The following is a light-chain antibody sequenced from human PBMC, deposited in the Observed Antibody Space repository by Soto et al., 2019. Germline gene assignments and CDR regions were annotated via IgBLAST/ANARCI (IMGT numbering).Light chain of an antibody. Sequence: EIVLTQSPATLSLPPGERATLSCRASQSVSSYLAWYQQKPGQAPRLLIYDASNRATVIPARFSGSGSGTDFTITISSLEPEDFAVYYCQQRSNWTRTFGQGTKVDIK. CDR2: DAS. J-gene: IGKJ1*01. CDR1: QSVSSY. V-gene: IGKV3-11*01. CDR3: QQRSNWTRT.